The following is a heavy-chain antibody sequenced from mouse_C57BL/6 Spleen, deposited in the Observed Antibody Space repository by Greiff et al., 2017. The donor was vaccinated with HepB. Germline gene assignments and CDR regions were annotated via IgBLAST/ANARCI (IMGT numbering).Heavy chain of an antibody. D-gene: IGHD1-1*01. Sequence: QVQLQPGAELVKPGASVKLSCTASGYTFTSYWMHWVKQRPGRGLEWIGRIDPNSGGTKYNEKFKSKATLTVDKPSSTAYMQLSSLTSEDSAVYYCARGGGYGSSYPYWGQGTLVTVSA. V-gene: IGHV1-72*01. CDR1: GYTFTSYW. CDR2: IDPNSGGT. CDR3: ARGGGYGSSYPY. J-gene: IGHJ3*01.